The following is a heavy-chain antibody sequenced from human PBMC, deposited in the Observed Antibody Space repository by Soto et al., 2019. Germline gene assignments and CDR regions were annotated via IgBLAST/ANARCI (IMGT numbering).Heavy chain of an antibody. J-gene: IGHJ3*02. CDR3: AREAQTPGRAFDI. V-gene: IGHV1-3*01. CDR2: INGVYGDT. Sequence: SVKVSFKASGYTLSNYALHCVRQAPGQGLEWMGWINGVYGDTKYSQKFQGRVTITRDTSANEAYMELSSLKSEDTAVYYCAREAQTPGRAFDIWGQGTMVTVSS. CDR1: GYTLSNYA.